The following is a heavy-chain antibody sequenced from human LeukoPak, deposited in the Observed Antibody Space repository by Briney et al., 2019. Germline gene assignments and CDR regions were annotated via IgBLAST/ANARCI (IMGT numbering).Heavy chain of an antibody. D-gene: IGHD3-10*01. V-gene: IGHV1-2*06. J-gene: IGHJ4*02. CDR2: INPNSGGT. Sequence: ASVKVSCKASGYTFTGYYMHWVRQAPGQGLEWMGRINPNSGGTNYAQKFQGRVTMTRDTSISTAYMELSRLRSDDTAVYYCARGLYGSGSFDYWGQGTLVTVSS. CDR3: ARGLYGSGSFDY. CDR1: GYTFTGYY.